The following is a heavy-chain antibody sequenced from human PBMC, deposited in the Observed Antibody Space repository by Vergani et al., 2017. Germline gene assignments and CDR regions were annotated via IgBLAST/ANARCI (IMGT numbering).Heavy chain of an antibody. J-gene: IGHJ6*03. CDR3: ARVYSSGWAIYYYYYMDV. Sequence: VQLLESGGGLVQPGRSLRLSCAASGFTFSSYAMHWVRQAPGKGLEWVAVISYDGSNKYYADSVKGRFTISRDNSKNTRDLQMNSLSAEDAAVYYCARVYSSGWAIYYYYYMDVWGKGTTVTVSS. CDR2: ISYDGSNK. D-gene: IGHD6-19*01. CDR1: GFTFSSYA. V-gene: IGHV3-30-3*01.